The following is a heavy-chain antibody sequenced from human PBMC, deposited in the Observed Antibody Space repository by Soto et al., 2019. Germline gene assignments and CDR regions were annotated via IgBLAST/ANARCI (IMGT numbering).Heavy chain of an antibody. Sequence: EVQLVESGGGLVQPGGSLRLSCAASGFTISSYWMHWVRQAPGKGLVWVSRINSDGSSTNYADSVKGRFTISRDNAKNTLYLQMNSLRVEDTAVYYCARDQGYVCFDYWGQGTPVTVSS. CDR3: ARDQGYVCFDY. V-gene: IGHV3-74*01. CDR2: INSDGSST. D-gene: IGHD3-16*01. J-gene: IGHJ4*02. CDR1: GFTISSYW.